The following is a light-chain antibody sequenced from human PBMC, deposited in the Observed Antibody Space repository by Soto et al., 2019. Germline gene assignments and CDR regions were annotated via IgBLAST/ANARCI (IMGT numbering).Light chain of an antibody. Sequence: DIILTQSPGTLSLSPGESAPLSCRASQTVISDYLAWLQHKPGQAPRLLIHGASTRATGTPDRFRGSGSGTDFTLTISRLEPEDFAVYYCQQYGSSAITFGQGTRLEI. CDR3: QQYGSSAIT. V-gene: IGKV3-20*01. J-gene: IGKJ5*01. CDR1: QTVISDY. CDR2: GAS.